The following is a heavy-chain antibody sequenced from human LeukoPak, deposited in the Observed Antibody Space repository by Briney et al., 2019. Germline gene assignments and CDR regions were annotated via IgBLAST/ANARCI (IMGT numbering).Heavy chain of an antibody. J-gene: IGHJ4*02. V-gene: IGHV3-74*01. D-gene: IGHD1-26*01. CDR1: GFTFSSYW. CDR3: ARVSTYSAIDY. Sequence: GGSLRLSCAASGFTFSSYWMHWVRPGPGKGLVWVSRINSDGSSTSYADSVKGRFTISRDNAKNTLYLQMNSLRAEDTAVYYCARVSTYSAIDYWGQGTLVTVSS. CDR2: INSDGSST.